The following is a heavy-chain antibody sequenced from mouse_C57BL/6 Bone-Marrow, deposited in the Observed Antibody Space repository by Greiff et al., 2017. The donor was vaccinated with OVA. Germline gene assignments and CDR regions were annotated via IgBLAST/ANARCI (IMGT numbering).Heavy chain of an antibody. V-gene: IGHV2-9-1*01. CDR1: GFSLTSYA. D-gene: IGHD1-1*01. Sequence: VQLQESGPGLVAPSQSLSITCTVSGFSLTSYAISWVRQPPGKGLEWLGVIWTGGGTNYNSALKSRLSISKDNYKSQVFLKMKSLQTDDTARYYCARIITTVVDAMDYWGQGTSVTVSS. CDR3: ARIITTVVDAMDY. CDR2: IWTGGGT. J-gene: IGHJ4*01.